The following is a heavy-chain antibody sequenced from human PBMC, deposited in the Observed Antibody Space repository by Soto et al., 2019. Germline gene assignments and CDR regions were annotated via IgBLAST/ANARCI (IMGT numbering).Heavy chain of an antibody. D-gene: IGHD6-19*01. Sequence: ASVKVSCKASGYIFINYAVQWVRQAPGQRLEWMGWINVGNGNTIYSQKFQGRVTITRDTSASTTYMELSSLTSEDTAMYYCAKDGSVAGNLDYWGQGTLVTVSS. CDR3: AKDGSVAGNLDY. J-gene: IGHJ4*02. CDR2: INVGNGNT. V-gene: IGHV1-3*01. CDR1: GYIFINYA.